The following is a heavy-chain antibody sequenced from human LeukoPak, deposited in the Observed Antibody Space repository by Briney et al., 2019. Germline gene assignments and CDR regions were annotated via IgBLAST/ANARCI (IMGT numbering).Heavy chain of an antibody. V-gene: IGHV4-59*12. D-gene: IGHD5-12*01. CDR2: IYYSGST. J-gene: IGHJ6*03. Sequence: SETLSLTCTVSGGSISSYYWSWIRQPPGKGLEWIGYIYYSGSTNYNPSLKSRVTMSVDTSKNQFSLKLSSVTAADTAVYYCAREVVAPDRYYYYYMDVWGQGTTVTVSS. CDR1: GGSISSYY. CDR3: AREVVAPDRYYYYYMDV.